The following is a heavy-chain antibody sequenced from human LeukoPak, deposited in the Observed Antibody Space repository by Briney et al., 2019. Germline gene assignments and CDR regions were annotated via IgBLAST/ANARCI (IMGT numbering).Heavy chain of an antibody. J-gene: IGHJ4*02. CDR3: AREDDSSGYYLSYFDY. Sequence: SQTLSLTCAISGDSVSSNSAAWNWIRQSPSRGLEWLGRTYYRSKWYNDYAVSVKSRITINPDTSKNQFSLQLNSVTPEDTAVYYCAREDDSSGYYLSYFDYWGQGTLVTVSS. D-gene: IGHD3-22*01. CDR2: TYYRSKWYN. V-gene: IGHV6-1*01. CDR1: GDSVSSNSAA.